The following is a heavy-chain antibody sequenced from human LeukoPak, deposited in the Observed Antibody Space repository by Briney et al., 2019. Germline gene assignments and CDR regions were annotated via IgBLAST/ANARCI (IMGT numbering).Heavy chain of an antibody. CDR2: INHSGST. CDR3: ARGGYRGYSNY. Sequence: SETLSLTCAVYGGSFSGYYWSWIRQPPGEGLEWIGEINHSGSTNYNPSLKSRVTISVDTSKNQFSLKLSSVTAADTAVYYCARGGYRGYSNYWGQGTLVTVSS. D-gene: IGHD5-18*01. CDR1: GGSFSGYY. V-gene: IGHV4-34*01. J-gene: IGHJ4*02.